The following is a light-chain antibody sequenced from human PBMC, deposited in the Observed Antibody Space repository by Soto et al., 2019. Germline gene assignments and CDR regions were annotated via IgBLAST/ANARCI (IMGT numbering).Light chain of an antibody. Sequence: LVMTQSPLSLPVTPGEPASISGRSSQSLLHTNGYNFLDWYLQKPGQSPQILIYVGSLRASGVPDRFSGSGSDTDFTLQISSVEAEDVGVYYCMQALHTPYTCGQGTRREIK. J-gene: IGKJ2*01. V-gene: IGKV2-28*01. CDR1: QSLLHTNGYNF. CDR2: VGS. CDR3: MQALHTPYT.